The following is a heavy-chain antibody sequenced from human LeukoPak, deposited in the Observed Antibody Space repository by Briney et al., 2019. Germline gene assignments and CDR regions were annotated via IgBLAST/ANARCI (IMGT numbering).Heavy chain of an antibody. CDR1: GGTFSNYA. CDR2: IIPMLGIA. V-gene: IGHV1-69*04. CDR3: ARDQEAVTTDYFYYGMDV. J-gene: IGHJ6*02. D-gene: IGHD4-11*01. Sequence: SVKVSCKASGGTFSNYAISWVRQAPGQGLEWMGRIIPMLGIANYAQKFQGRVTITADKSTSTAYMELCSLRSEDTAVYYCARDQEAVTTDYFYYGMDVWGQGTTLTVSS.